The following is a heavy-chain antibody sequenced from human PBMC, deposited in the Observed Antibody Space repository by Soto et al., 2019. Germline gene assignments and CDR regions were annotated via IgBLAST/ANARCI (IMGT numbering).Heavy chain of an antibody. CDR2: ISAYNGNT. D-gene: IGHD5-12*01. CDR3: ARNAVFDLPLPFDY. Sequence: ASVKVSCKASGYTFTSYCISWVRQAPGQGLEWMGWISAYNGNTNHAQKLQGRVTMTTDTSTSTAYMELRSLRSDDTAVYYCARNAVFDLPLPFDYWGQGTLVTVSS. CDR1: GYTFTSYC. J-gene: IGHJ4*02. V-gene: IGHV1-18*01.